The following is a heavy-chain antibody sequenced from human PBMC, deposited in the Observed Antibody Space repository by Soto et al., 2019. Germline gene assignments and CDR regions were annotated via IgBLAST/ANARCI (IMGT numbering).Heavy chain of an antibody. CDR3: ARHGGSGVDY. Sequence: QLQLQESGPGLVKPSETLSLTCTVSGGSISRSDYYWGWIRQPPGKGLEWIGSIYYSGSTYYNPALKSRFTVPVDTSQNQFSLKLSSVPAADTALYFCARHGGSGVDYWGQGTLVTVSS. CDR2: IYYSGST. D-gene: IGHD6-19*01. J-gene: IGHJ4*02. V-gene: IGHV4-39*01. CDR1: GGSISRSDYY.